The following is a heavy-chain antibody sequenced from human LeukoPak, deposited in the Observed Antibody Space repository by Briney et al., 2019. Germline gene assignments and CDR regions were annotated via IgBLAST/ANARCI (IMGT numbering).Heavy chain of an antibody. CDR2: IRSKASSYAT. V-gene: IGHV3-73*01. D-gene: IGHD6-6*01. J-gene: IGHJ4*02. Sequence: GGSLRLSCAASGFTFSGSAMHWVRQASGKGLEWVGRIRSKASSYATAYAASVKGRFTISRDDSKNTAYLQMNSLRAEDTAVYYCARDPGAYSRSPIDSWGQGTLVTVSS. CDR1: GFTFSGSA. CDR3: ARDPGAYSRSPIDS.